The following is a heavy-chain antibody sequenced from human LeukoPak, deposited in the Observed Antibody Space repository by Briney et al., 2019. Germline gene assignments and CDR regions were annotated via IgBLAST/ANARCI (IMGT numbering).Heavy chain of an antibody. Sequence: SETLSLTCAVSGGSISSSNWWSWVRQPPGKGLEWIGEIYHSGSTNYNPSLKSRATISVDKSKNQFSLKLSSVTAADTAVYYCARIQGYSYGELDYWGQGTLVTVSS. V-gene: IGHV4-4*02. J-gene: IGHJ4*02. CDR1: GGSISSSNW. CDR3: ARIQGYSYGELDY. CDR2: IYHSGST. D-gene: IGHD5-18*01.